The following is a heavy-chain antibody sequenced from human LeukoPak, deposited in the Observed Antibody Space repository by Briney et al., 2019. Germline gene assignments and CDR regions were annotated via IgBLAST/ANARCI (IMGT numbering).Heavy chain of an antibody. CDR3: AARSDSSSWYRLDP. CDR1: GGSISTYY. V-gene: IGHV4-59*01. CDR2: IYYSGST. D-gene: IGHD6-13*01. J-gene: IGHJ5*02. Sequence: SETLSLTCTVSGGSISTYYWSWIRQPPGKGLEWIGYIYYSGSTNYNPSLKSRVTISVDTSKNQFSLKLSSVTAADTAVYYCAARSDSSSWYRLDPWGQRTLVTVSS.